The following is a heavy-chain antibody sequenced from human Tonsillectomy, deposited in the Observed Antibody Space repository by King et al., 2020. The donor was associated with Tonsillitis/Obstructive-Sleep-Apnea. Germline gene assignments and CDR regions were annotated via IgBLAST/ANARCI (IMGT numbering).Heavy chain of an antibody. CDR1: GYSFTSYW. CDR2: IYPGDSDT. CDR3: ARRTYYYDSSGYLDAFDI. Sequence: VQLVESGAEVKKPGESLKISCKGSGYSFTSYWIGWVRQMPGKGLEWMGIIYPGDSDTRYSPSFQGQVTISADESISTAYLQWSSLKASDTAMYYCARRTYYYDSSGYLDAFDIWGQGTMVTVSS. D-gene: IGHD3-22*01. J-gene: IGHJ3*02. V-gene: IGHV5-51*01.